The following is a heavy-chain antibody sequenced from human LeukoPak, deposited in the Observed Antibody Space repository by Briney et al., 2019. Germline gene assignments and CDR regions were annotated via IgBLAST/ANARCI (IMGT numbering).Heavy chain of an antibody. D-gene: IGHD1-14*01. Sequence: GGSLRLSCTASGFTVSNNYMSWVRQAPGKGLEWISISYSDSNTNYADSVKGRFTISRDTSQNTLSLQMNSLRAEDTAVYYCVRKNRDFNAAFDIWGQGTVVTVSS. CDR2: SYSDSNT. CDR1: GFTVSNNY. CDR3: VRKNRDFNAAFDI. J-gene: IGHJ3*02. V-gene: IGHV3-53*01.